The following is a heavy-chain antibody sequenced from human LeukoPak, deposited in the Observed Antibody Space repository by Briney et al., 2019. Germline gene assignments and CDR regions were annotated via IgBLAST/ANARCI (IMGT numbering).Heavy chain of an antibody. V-gene: IGHV3-21*01. J-gene: IGHJ4*02. Sequence: PGGSLRLSCAASGFTFTSYIMNWVRQAPGKGLEWVSSISSSSDYIYYADSVRGRFTISRDNAKNSLYVQMNSLRAEDTAVYYCARGSGSGSYYPRFDYWGRGTVVTVSS. CDR3: ARGSGSGSYYPRFDY. D-gene: IGHD3-10*01. CDR1: GFTFTSYI. CDR2: ISSSSDYI.